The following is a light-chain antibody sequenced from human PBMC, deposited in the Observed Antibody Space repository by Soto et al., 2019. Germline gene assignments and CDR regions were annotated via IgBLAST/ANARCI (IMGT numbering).Light chain of an antibody. CDR3: CSYSAISTLV. V-gene: IGLV2-23*01. J-gene: IGLJ2*01. Sequence: QSVLTQPASVSGSPGQSITLSCTGTGSDVGNYNLVSWYQQYSGQAPKLIIYEGDKRPSGVSNRFSGSKSGNTASPTISGLQAEDEADYYCCSYSAISTLVFGGGTQLTVL. CDR2: EGD. CDR1: GSDVGNYNL.